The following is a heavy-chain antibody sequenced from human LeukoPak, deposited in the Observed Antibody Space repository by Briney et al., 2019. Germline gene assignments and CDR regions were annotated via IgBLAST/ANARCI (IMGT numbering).Heavy chain of an antibody. V-gene: IGHV3-30*18. CDR3: AKDFRYYDSSGYYLGEYFDY. Sequence: PGGSLRLSCAASGFTFSSYGMHWVRQAPGKGLEWVAVISYDGSNKYYADSVKGRFTISRDNSKNTLYLQMNSLRAGDTAVYYCAKDFRYYDSSGYYLGEYFDYWGQGTLVTVSS. CDR1: GFTFSSYG. CDR2: ISYDGSNK. D-gene: IGHD3-22*01. J-gene: IGHJ4*02.